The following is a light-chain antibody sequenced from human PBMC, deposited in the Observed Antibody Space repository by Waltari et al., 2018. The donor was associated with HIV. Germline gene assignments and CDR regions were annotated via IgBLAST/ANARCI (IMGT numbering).Light chain of an antibody. Sequence: SSELTQDPAVSVALGQTVRITCQGDSLRSYYASWYQQKPGQAPELVIYGKNNRPSGYRDRFTGSSSGHPASLTITGAQAEDEADYYGNSRDSSVNHWVFGGGTKLTVL. V-gene: IGLV3-19*01. CDR1: SLRSYY. J-gene: IGLJ3*02. CDR2: GKN. CDR3: NSRDSSVNHWV.